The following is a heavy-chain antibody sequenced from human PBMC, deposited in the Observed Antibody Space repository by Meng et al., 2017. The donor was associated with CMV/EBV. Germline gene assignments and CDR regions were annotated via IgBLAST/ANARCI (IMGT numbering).Heavy chain of an antibody. D-gene: IGHD3-3*01. CDR3: ARDGRNFWSGDDAFDI. CDR1: GFTFSRYS. Sequence: GESLKISCATSGFTFSRYSMNWVRQAPGKGLGWVSYISSSSSTIYYADSVKGRFTISRDNAKNSLYLQMNSLRAEDTAVYYCARDGRNFWSGDDAFDIWGQGTMVTVSS. CDR2: ISSSSSTI. V-gene: IGHV3-48*04. J-gene: IGHJ3*02.